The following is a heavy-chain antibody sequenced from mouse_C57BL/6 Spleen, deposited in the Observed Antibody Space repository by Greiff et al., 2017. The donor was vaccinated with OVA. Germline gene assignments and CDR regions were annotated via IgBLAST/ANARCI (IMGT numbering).Heavy chain of an antibody. Sequence: QVQLQQPGAELVRPGSSVKLSCKASGYTFTSYWMDWVKQRPGQGLEWIGNIYPSDSETHYNQKFKDKATLTVDKSSSTAYLQLSSLTSEDSAVYYGARSHDSGSSYGYFDVWGTGTTVTVSS. D-gene: IGHD1-1*01. CDR2: IYPSDSET. CDR1: GYTFTSYW. CDR3: ARSHDSGSSYGYFDV. J-gene: IGHJ1*03. V-gene: IGHV1-61*01.